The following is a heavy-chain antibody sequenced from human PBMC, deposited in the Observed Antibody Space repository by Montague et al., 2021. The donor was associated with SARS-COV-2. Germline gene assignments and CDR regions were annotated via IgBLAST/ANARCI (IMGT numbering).Heavy chain of an antibody. CDR2: LHHSGAT. Sequence: SETLSLTCAVTGASMSPYHWSWIRQPPGKGLEWIGNLHHSGATNYNPSLESRVTMSVDTSKNQFSLNLISVTAADTAVYFCATSLGGRYYWADYYFDYWGQGILVTVS. D-gene: IGHD3-10*01. J-gene: IGHJ4*02. CDR3: ATSLGGRYYWADYYFDY. CDR1: GASMSPYH. V-gene: IGHV4-59*03.